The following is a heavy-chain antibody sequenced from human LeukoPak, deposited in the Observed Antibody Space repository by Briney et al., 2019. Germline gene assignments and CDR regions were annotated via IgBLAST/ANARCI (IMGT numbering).Heavy chain of an antibody. Sequence: GGSLRLSCAASGFPFSAYTMNWVRQAPGKGLEWVSSISRSSSHIYYADSVKGRFTISRDNAKNSLYLQMNSLRAEDTAVYYCARTEGTVAYDSWGQGTLVTVSS. CDR1: GFPFSAYT. D-gene: IGHD4-23*01. CDR2: ISRSSSHI. V-gene: IGHV3-21*01. J-gene: IGHJ5*01. CDR3: ARTEGTVAYDS.